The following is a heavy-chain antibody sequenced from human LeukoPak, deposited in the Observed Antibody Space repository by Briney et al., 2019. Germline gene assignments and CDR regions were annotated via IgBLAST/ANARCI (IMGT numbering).Heavy chain of an antibody. J-gene: IGHJ4*02. D-gene: IGHD3-9*01. CDR1: GGSISSYY. CDR2: IYYSGST. V-gene: IGHV4-59*01. Sequence: PSETLSLTCTVSGGSISSYYWSWIRQPPGKGLEWIGYIYYSGSTNYNPSLKSRVTISVDMSKNQLSLKLSSVTAADTAVYYCARSPGEILTGYYQYFDYWGQGTLVTVSS. CDR3: ARSPGEILTGYYQYFDY.